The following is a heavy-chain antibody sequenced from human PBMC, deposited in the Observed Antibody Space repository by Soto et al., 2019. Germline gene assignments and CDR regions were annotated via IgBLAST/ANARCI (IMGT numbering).Heavy chain of an antibody. CDR3: SRRLKLGADYYGMDV. V-gene: IGHV6-1*01. J-gene: IGHJ6*02. CDR2: TFYRSKWYY. Sequence: SQTLSLTCAMSGDSVSSTSAAWNWIRQSPSRGLEWLGRTFYRSKWYYDYAVSVKSRITINPDTSKNQFSLQLNSVTPEDTAVYYCSRRLKLGADYYGMDVWGQGTTVTVSS. D-gene: IGHD1-26*01. CDR1: GDSVSSTSAA.